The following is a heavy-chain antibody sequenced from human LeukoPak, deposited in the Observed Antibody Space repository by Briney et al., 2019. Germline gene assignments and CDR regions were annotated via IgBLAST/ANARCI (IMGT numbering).Heavy chain of an antibody. CDR2: INPNSGNT. CDR1: GYTFTSYY. Sequence: GASVKVSCKASGYTFTSYYINWVRQATGQGLEWMGGINPNSGNTGYAQKLQGRVTMTTDTSTSTAYMELRSLRSDDTAVYYCARIRDYYDSSGYYSLRQEVFDYWGQGTLVTVSS. D-gene: IGHD3-22*01. CDR3: ARIRDYYDSSGYYSLRQEVFDY. V-gene: IGHV1-8*01. J-gene: IGHJ4*02.